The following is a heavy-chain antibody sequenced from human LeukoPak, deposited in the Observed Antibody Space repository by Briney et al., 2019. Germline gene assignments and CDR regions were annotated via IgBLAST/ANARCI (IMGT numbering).Heavy chain of an antibody. CDR3: ARPSSSRWYFDY. CDR1: GLAVSSNY. V-gene: IGHV3-66*04. Sequence: GGSLRLSCAASGLAVSSNYMSWVRHAPGKGLEWVSVIYSGGSTYYADSVKGRFTISRDNSKNTLYLQMNSLRAEDTAVYYCARPSSSRWYFDYWGQGTLVTVSS. J-gene: IGHJ4*02. D-gene: IGHD6-13*01. CDR2: IYSGGST.